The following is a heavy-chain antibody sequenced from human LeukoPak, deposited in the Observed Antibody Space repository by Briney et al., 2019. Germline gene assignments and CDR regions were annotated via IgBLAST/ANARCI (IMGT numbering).Heavy chain of an antibody. V-gene: IGHV1-8*01. CDR3: ERSRGVYQMDV. J-gene: IGHJ6*03. CDR1: GYSFTNFD. CDR2: LDPQSGDT. Sequence: EASLKVSCKASGYSFTNFDINWVRQAAGQGPEWMGRLDPQSGDTDYARKFQGRVIMTKNTSINTAYLELSGLTSDDTAVYYCERSRGVYQMDVWGRGTTVTVSS. D-gene: IGHD3-10*01.